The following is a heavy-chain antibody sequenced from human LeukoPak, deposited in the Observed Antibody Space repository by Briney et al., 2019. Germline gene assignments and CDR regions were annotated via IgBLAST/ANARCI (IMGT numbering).Heavy chain of an antibody. V-gene: IGHV4-34*01. J-gene: IGHJ3*02. Sequence: PSETLSLTCAVYGGSFSGYYWSWIRQPPGKGLEWIGEVNHSGSTNYTPSLKSRVTISLDTSKNQFSLKLSSVTAADTAVYYCARNGEYNWNYEGAFDIWGQGTMVTVSS. CDR2: VNHSGST. CDR1: GGSFSGYY. D-gene: IGHD1-7*01. CDR3: ARNGEYNWNYEGAFDI.